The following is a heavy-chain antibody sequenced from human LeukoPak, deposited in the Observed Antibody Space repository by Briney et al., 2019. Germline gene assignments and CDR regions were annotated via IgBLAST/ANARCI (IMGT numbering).Heavy chain of an antibody. D-gene: IGHD4-23*01. J-gene: IGHJ4*02. V-gene: IGHV5-51*01. Sequence: PGGSLKISCQGFGYRLTSYWFGGVRQMPGNGRGAMGNIYPGDSDTRYSPSFQGQVTISADKSISTAYLQWSSLKASDTAMYYCARQRTVVSKFDYWGQGTLVTVSS. CDR2: IYPGDSDT. CDR1: GYRLTSYW. CDR3: ARQRTVVSKFDY.